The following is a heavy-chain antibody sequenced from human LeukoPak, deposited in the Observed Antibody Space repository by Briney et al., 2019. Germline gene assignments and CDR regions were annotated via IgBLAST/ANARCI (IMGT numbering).Heavy chain of an antibody. Sequence: GGSLRLSCAASGFTFSSYGMHWVRQAPGKGLEWVAFIRYDGSNKYYADSVKGRFTISRDNSKNTLYLQMNSLRAEDTAVCYCAKDGDRANSFDYWGQGTLVTVSS. V-gene: IGHV3-30*02. CDR1: GFTFSSYG. CDR3: AKDGDRANSFDY. D-gene: IGHD5-18*01. J-gene: IGHJ4*02. CDR2: IRYDGSNK.